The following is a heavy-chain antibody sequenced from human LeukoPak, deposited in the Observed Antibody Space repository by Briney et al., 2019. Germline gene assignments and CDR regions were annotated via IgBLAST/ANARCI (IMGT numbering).Heavy chain of an antibody. V-gene: IGHV1-18*01. D-gene: IGHD3-10*01. Sequence: GASVKVSCTSSGYTFTSYGISWVRQAPGQGLGWVGWISAYNGNTNYAQKLQGRVTMTTDTSTSTAYMQLRSLSSDDTAVYYCARMAWFGELLLFDDWGQGTLVTVSS. CDR3: ARMAWFGELLLFDD. CDR1: GYTFTSYG. CDR2: ISAYNGNT. J-gene: IGHJ4*02.